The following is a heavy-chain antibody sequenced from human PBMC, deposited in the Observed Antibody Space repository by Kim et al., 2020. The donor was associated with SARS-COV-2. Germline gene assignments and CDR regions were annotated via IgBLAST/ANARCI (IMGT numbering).Heavy chain of an antibody. D-gene: IGHD3-16*01. Sequence: GGSLRLSCAASGFTFSSCGMSWVRQAPGKGLEWVSAISVSGDATYYTDSVKGRFTISRDNSKSTLYLHMSSLRAEDTAVYYCAKDSPLLTFWCQGTLVTV. CDR2: ISVSGDAT. CDR3: AKDSPLLTF. CDR1: GFTFSSCG. J-gene: IGHJ4*01. V-gene: IGHV3-23*01.